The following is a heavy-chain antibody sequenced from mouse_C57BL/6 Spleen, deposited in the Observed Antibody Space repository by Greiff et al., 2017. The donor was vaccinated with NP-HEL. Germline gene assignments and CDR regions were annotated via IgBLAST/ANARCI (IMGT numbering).Heavy chain of an antibody. CDR3: ARWEDYDGYAMDD. CDR1: GYTFTSYW. J-gene: IGHJ4*01. Sequence: QVQLQQPGAELVKPGASVKMSCKASGYTFTSYWITWVKQRPGQGLEWIGDIYPGSGSTNYNEKFKSKATLTVDTSSSTAYMQLSSLTSEDSAVYYCARWEDYDGYAMDDWGQGTSVTVSS. V-gene: IGHV1-55*01. CDR2: IYPGSGST. D-gene: IGHD2-4*01.